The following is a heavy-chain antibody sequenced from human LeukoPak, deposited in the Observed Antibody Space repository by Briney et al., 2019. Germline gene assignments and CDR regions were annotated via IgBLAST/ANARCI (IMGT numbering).Heavy chain of an antibody. Sequence: PGGSLRLSCAASGFTFSSYSMNWVRQAPGKGLEWVSSISSSSSYIYYADSVKGRFTISRDNAKNSLYLQMNSLRAEDTAVYYCAREGSGSYYEDYYYMDVWGKGTTVTVSS. D-gene: IGHD3-10*01. V-gene: IGHV3-21*01. CDR3: AREGSGSYYEDYYYMDV. CDR2: ISSSSSYI. J-gene: IGHJ6*03. CDR1: GFTFSSYS.